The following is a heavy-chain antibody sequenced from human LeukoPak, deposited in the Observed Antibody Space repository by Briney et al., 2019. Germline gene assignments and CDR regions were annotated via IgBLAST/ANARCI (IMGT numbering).Heavy chain of an antibody. CDR2: IYPGDSDT. V-gene: IGHV5-51*01. CDR1: GYSFTSYW. CDR3: ARFTWGDIVVVPAAVDAFDI. J-gene: IGHJ3*02. D-gene: IGHD2-2*01. Sequence: GESLKISCKASGYSFTSYWIGWVRQMPGKGLEWMGIIYPGDSDTRYSPSFQGQVTISADKSISTAYLQWSSLKASDTAMYYCARFTWGDIVVVPAAVDAFDIWGQGTMVTVSS.